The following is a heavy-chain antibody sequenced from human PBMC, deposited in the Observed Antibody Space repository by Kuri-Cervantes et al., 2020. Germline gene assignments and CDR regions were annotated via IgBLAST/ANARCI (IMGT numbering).Heavy chain of an antibody. CDR2: ISSSSTI. Sequence: GGSLRLSCATSGFTFSTYWMHWVRQAPGKGLVWVSSISSSSTIYYADTVKGRFTISRDNSRNTLYLQVNGLRAEDTALYYCTKDLRHASADLLYYFGMDVWGQGTTVTVSS. V-gene: IGHV3-69-1*01. CDR1: GFTFSTYW. CDR3: TKDLRHASADLLYYFGMDV. D-gene: IGHD3-16*01. J-gene: IGHJ6*02.